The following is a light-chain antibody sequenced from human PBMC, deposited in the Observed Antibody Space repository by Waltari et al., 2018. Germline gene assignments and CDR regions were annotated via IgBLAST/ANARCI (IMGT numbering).Light chain of an antibody. V-gene: IGLV2-11*01. J-gene: IGLJ2*01. CDR3: CAYAGSYTFGV. CDR2: DVS. Sequence: QSALTQPRSVSGSPGQSVTISCTGTSSDVGGYNYVSWYQQHPGKAPKLMIHDVSKRPSGVPDRFSGSKSGNTASLTISGLLAEDEADYYCCAYAGSYTFGVFGGVTKLTVL. CDR1: SSDVGGYNY.